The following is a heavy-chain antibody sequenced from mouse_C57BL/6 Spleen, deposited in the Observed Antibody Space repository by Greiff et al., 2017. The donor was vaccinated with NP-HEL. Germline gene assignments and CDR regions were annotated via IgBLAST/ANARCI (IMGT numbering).Heavy chain of an antibody. J-gene: IGHJ2*01. CDR1: GFTFSSYA. D-gene: IGHD2-1*01. CDR3: ARDRKDRDGNYVPFDY. V-gene: IGHV5-4*01. Sequence: EVQGVESGGGLVKPGGSLKLSCAASGFTFSSYAMSWVRQTPEKRLEWVATISDGGSYTYYPDHVKGRFTISRDNAKNNRDLQMSHLKSEDTAMYYCARDRKDRDGNYVPFDYWGQGTTLTVSS. CDR2: ISDGGSYT.